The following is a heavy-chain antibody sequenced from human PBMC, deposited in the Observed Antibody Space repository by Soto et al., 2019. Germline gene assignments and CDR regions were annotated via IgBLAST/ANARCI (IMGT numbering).Heavy chain of an antibody. CDR1: GGSISSSSYY. V-gene: IGHV4-39*01. Sequence: QLQLQESGPGLVKPSETLSLTCTVSGGSISSSSYYWGWIRQPPGKGLEWIGSIYYSGSTYYNPSLXRXXTIPVDTSKNQFSLKLSSVTAADTAVYYCARLRRDGYNYDYWGQGTLVTVSS. CDR2: IYYSGST. CDR3: ARLRRDGYNYDY. D-gene: IGHD5-12*01. J-gene: IGHJ4*02.